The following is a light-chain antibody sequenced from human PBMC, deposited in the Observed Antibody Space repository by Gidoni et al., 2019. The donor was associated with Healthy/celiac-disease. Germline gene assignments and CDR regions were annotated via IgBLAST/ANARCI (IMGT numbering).Light chain of an antibody. Sequence: SALTQPASVSGSPGPSITISCTGTSSDVGSYNLVSWYQQHPGKAPKLMIYEVSKRPSGVSNRFSGSKSGNTASLTISGLQAEDEADYYCCSYAGSSTSVVFGGGTKLTVL. J-gene: IGLJ2*01. CDR3: CSYAGSSTSVV. V-gene: IGLV2-23*02. CDR2: EVS. CDR1: SSDVGSYNL.